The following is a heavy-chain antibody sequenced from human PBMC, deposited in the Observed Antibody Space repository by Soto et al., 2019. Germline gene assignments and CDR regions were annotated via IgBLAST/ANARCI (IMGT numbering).Heavy chain of an antibody. Sequence: RWSVLEGSIVSSGGRRGLIRQPPGKGLEWIASIKYSGTTFYNPSLKSRVTLSVDTSKNQFALKLSSVTAAETAVYYCARHGITGSYYDAFDIWGQGTMVTVSS. V-gene: IGHV4-39*01. CDR2: IKYSGTT. D-gene: IGHD1-26*01. CDR3: ARHGITGSYYDAFDI. CDR1: EGSIVSSGGR. J-gene: IGHJ3*02.